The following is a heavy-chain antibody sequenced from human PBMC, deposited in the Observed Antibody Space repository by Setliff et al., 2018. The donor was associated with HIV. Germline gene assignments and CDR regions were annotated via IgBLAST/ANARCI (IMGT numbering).Heavy chain of an antibody. CDR1: PESISSNNYY. CDR2: IFYGGTV. CDR3: ARGGAVSADFDS. Sequence: PSETLSLTCTVSPESISSNNYYWAWIRQPPGKGLEWIGCIFYGGTVYHSGRMYFNPSLKSRVTISVDTSERQFSLKLNSVTAADTAVYFCARGGAVSADFDSWGQGTLVTVSS. V-gene: IGHV4-39*07. D-gene: IGHD3-16*01. J-gene: IGHJ5*01.